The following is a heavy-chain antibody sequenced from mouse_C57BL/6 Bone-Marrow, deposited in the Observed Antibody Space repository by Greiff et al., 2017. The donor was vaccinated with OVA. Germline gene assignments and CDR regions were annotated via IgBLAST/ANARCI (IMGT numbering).Heavy chain of an antibody. J-gene: IGHJ4*01. V-gene: IGHV1-7*01. CDR1: GYTFTSYW. CDR3: ARCTTVVHYYAIDY. Sequence: VQLQQSGAELAKPGASVKLSCKASGYTFTSYWMNWVKQRPGQGLEWIGYINPSSGYTKYNQKFKDKATLTADKSSSTAYMQLSILTYEDSAVYYCARCTTVVHYYAIDYWGQGTSVTVSS. CDR2: INPSSGYT. D-gene: IGHD1-1*01.